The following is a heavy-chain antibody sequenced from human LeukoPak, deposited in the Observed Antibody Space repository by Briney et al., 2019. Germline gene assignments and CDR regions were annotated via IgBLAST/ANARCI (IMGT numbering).Heavy chain of an antibody. V-gene: IGHV3-33*01. CDR2: IWYDGSNK. CDR1: GFTFSSYG. J-gene: IGHJ3*02. Sequence: PGGSLRLSCAASGFTFSSYGMHWVRQAPGKGLEWVAVIWYDGSNKYYADSVKGRFTISRDNSKNTLYLQMNSLRAEDTAVYYCARVHLLSSGWYQSDAFDIWGQGTMVTVSS. CDR3: ARVHLLSSGWYQSDAFDI. D-gene: IGHD6-19*01.